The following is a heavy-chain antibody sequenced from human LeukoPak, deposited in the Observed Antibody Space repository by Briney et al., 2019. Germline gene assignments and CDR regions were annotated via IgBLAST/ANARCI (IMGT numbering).Heavy chain of an antibody. D-gene: IGHD6-13*01. CDR2: INTYNGNT. CDR1: GYTLNKFG. Sequence: ASAKGSCKASGYTLNKFGMSWVRHAPGQGQKWLGWINTYNGNTKLGEKFQGRVTMTTGTSTSIVYMELTSLRTDDTAVYFCARDTPQHLKRFDYWGQGTLITVSS. CDR3: ARDTPQHLKRFDY. J-gene: IGHJ4*02. V-gene: IGHV1-18*01.